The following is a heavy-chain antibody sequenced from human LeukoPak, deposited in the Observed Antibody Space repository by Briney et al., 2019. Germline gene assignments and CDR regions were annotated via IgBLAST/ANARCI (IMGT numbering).Heavy chain of an antibody. CDR3: AKGRFHDYGDFDY. V-gene: IGHV3-23*01. CDR2: FRSNGGGT. D-gene: IGHD4-17*01. CDR1: GFTFSSYV. Sequence: HPGGSLRLSCAASGFTFSSYVMSWVRQAPGKGLEWVSTFRSNGGGTYYADSVKGRFTISRDNSMNTLFLLMNSLRADDTAIYYCAKGRFHDYGDFDYWGQGTLVTVSS. J-gene: IGHJ4*02.